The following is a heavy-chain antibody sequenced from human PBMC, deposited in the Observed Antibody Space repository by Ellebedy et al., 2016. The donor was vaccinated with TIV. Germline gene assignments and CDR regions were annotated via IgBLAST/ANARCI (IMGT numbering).Heavy chain of an antibody. CDR3: ARGLKERMVRGVIPDAFDI. D-gene: IGHD3-10*01. J-gene: IGHJ3*02. V-gene: IGHV1-8*01. CDR2: MNPNSGNT. Sequence: ASVKVSCXASGYTFTSYDINWVRQATGQGFEWMGWMNPNSGNTGYAQKFQGRVTMTRNTSISTAYMELSSLRSEDTAVYYCARGLKERMVRGVIPDAFDIWGQGTMVTVSS. CDR1: GYTFTSYD.